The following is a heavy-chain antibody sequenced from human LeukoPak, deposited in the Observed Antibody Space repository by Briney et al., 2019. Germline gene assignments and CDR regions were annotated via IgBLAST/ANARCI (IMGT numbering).Heavy chain of an antibody. V-gene: IGHV3-7*01. CDR2: IKQDESEK. J-gene: IGHJ4*02. D-gene: IGHD6-19*01. Sequence: GGSLSLSCAASGFTFSSYWMSWVRQAPGKGLEWVANIKQDESEKYYVDCVKSRFTISGDNAKNSLYLQMNSLRAEVTAVYYCARDRSVAVAGTLSDYWGQGTLVTVAS. CDR1: GFTFSSYW. CDR3: ARDRSVAVAGTLSDY.